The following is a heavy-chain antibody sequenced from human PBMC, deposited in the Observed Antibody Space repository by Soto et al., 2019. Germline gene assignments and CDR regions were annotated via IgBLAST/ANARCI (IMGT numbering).Heavy chain of an antibody. D-gene: IGHD3-10*01. CDR2: IGIGSSTT. CDR1: GFTFRNYV. Sequence: PGGSLRLSCAASGFTFRNYVMNWVRQAPGKGLEWVSYIGIGSSTTYYADSVKGRFTISRDNAKNSLYLQMNSLRAEDTAVYYCASVPGSPLYYGMNVWGQGTTVTVSS. CDR3: ASVPGSPLYYGMNV. J-gene: IGHJ6*02. V-gene: IGHV3-48*01.